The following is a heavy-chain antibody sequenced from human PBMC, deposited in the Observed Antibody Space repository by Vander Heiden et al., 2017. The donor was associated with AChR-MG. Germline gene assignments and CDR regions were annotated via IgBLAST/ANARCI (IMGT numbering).Heavy chain of an antibody. CDR1: GVPFSSYA. CDR2: ISGSGGST. Sequence: EVQLLESGGGLVQPGGSLRLSCAASGVPFSSYAMSWVRQAPGKGLEWVSAISGSGGSTYYADSVKGRFTISRDNSKNTLYLQMNSLRAEDTAVYYCAKDHVRRFYFDYWGQGTLVTVSS. D-gene: IGHD1-1*01. V-gene: IGHV3-23*01. CDR3: AKDHVRRFYFDY. J-gene: IGHJ4*02.